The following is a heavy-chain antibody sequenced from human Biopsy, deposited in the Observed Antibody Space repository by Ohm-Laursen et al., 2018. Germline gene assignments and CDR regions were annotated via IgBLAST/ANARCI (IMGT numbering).Heavy chain of an antibody. CDR3: ARVAGGYAYYYGMDV. Sequence: DTLSLTCAVSGYSVTNDYYWGWIRQPPGKGLEWIGNIYYEGITYYTPSLKSRVAMSVDTSKNQFSLRLTSVTAADTAVYYCARVAGGYAYYYGMDVWGQGTTVTVSS. J-gene: IGHJ6*02. V-gene: IGHV4-38-2*01. D-gene: IGHD5-12*01. CDR1: GYSVTNDYY. CDR2: IYYEGIT.